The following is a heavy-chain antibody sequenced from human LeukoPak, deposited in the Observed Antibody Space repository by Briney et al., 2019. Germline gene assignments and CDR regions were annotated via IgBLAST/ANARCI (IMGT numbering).Heavy chain of an antibody. J-gene: IGHJ6*02. CDR3: ARDDCSSTSCYDYGMDV. D-gene: IGHD2-2*01. CDR2: ISSSSSYI. V-gene: IGHV3-21*04. CDR1: GFTFTSYN. Sequence: GGSLRLSCAASGFTFTSYNMNWVRQSPWKGLEWVSSISSSSSYIYYADSVKGRFTISRDNAKNSLYLQMNSLRAEDTAVYYCARDDCSSTSCYDYGMDVWGQGTTVTVSS.